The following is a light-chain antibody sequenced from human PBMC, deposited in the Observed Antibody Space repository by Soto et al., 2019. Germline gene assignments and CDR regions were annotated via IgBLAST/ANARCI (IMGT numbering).Light chain of an antibody. CDR1: QSVSSSY. J-gene: IGKJ2*01. CDR3: QQYGSSPVT. CDR2: GAS. Sequence: EIVLTQSPGTLSLSPGERATLSCRASQSVSSSYLAWYQQKPGQAPRLLIYGASSRATGSPDRFSGSGSGTDFTLTISRLEPEDFAVYYCQQYGSSPVTFGQGTKLEIK. V-gene: IGKV3-20*01.